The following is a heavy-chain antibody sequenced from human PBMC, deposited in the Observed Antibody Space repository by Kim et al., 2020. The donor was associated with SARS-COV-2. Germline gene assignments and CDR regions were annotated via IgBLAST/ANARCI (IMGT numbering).Heavy chain of an antibody. J-gene: IGHJ4*02. CDR1: GGSISSYY. V-gene: IGHV4-59*13. CDR2: LYYSGST. CDR3: ARGFDY. Sequence: SETLSLTCTVSGGSISSYYWSWIRQPPGKGLEWIGYLYYSGSTNYNPSLKSRVTISVDTSKNQFSLRLTSVTAADTAVYYCARGFDYWGQGILVTVSS.